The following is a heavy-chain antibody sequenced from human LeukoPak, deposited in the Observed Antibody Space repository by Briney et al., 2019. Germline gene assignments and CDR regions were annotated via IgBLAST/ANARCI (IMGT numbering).Heavy chain of an antibody. V-gene: IGHV3-66*01. D-gene: IGHD3-10*02. CDR2: IYSGGST. J-gene: IGHJ6*04. CDR3: AELGITMIGGV. Sequence: GGCLRLSCAAPVFTVSSNYTRWASRAPGKGLEWVSVIYSGGSTYYADSVKGRFTISRDNAKNSLYLQMNSLRAEDTAVYYCAELGITMIGGVWGEGTTVTISS. CDR1: VFTVSSNY.